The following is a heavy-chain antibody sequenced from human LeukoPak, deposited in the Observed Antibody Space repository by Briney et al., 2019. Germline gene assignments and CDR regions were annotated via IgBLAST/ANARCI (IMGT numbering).Heavy chain of an antibody. D-gene: IGHD6-13*01. Sequence: SGTLSLTCAVSGGSISSSNWWSWVRQPPGKGLEWIGEIYHSGSTNYNPSLKSRVTISVDTSKNQFSLKLSSVTAADTAVYHCASQDSSSWDFGWFDPWGQGTLVTVSS. CDR3: ASQDSSSWDFGWFDP. V-gene: IGHV4-4*02. CDR2: IYHSGST. J-gene: IGHJ5*02. CDR1: GGSISSSNW.